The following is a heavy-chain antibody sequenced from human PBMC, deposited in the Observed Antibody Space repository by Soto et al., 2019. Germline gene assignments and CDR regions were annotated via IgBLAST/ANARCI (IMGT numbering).Heavy chain of an antibody. D-gene: IGHD3-22*01. CDR2: IIPIFGTA. V-gene: IGHV1-69*12. J-gene: IGHJ4*02. Sequence: QVQLVQSGAEVKKPGSSVKVSCKASGGTFSSYAISWVRQAPGQGLEWMGGIIPIFGTADYAQKFQGRVTITADESTSTGNMELSSLRSEDTAVYYCASHYDSSGYYYRGLDYWGQETLVTVSS. CDR1: GGTFSSYA. CDR3: ASHYDSSGYYYRGLDY.